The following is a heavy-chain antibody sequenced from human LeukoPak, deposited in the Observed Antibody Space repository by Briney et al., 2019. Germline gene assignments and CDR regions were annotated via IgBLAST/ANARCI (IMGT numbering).Heavy chain of an antibody. D-gene: IGHD4-17*01. J-gene: IGHJ4*02. CDR2: ISYDGSNK. Sequence: SGRSLRLSCAASGFTFSSYGMHWVRQAPGKGLEWVAVISYDGSNKYYADSVKGRFTISRDNSKNTLYLQMNSLRAEDTAVYYCARGAGTVTDYWGQGTLVTVSS. CDR1: GFTFSSYG. CDR3: ARGAGTVTDY. V-gene: IGHV3-30*03.